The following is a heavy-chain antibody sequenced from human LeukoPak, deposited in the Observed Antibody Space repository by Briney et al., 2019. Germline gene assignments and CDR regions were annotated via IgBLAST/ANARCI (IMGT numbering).Heavy chain of an antibody. J-gene: IGHJ6*02. CDR3: ARPRYCSSTSCSSLVFSQGVDV. V-gene: IGHV3-66*01. Sequence: HPGGSLRLSCAASGFTVSSNYMTWVRQAPGKGLEWVSVIYSGGSTYYADSVKGRFTISRDNSKNTLYLRMNSLRAEDTAVYYCARPRYCSSTSCSSLVFSQGVDVWGQGTTVTVSS. D-gene: IGHD2-2*01. CDR2: IYSGGST. CDR1: GFTVSSNY.